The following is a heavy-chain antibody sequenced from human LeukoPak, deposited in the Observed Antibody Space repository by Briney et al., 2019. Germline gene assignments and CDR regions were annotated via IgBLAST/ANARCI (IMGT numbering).Heavy chain of an antibody. V-gene: IGHV4-30-2*01. CDR2: IYHSGST. D-gene: IGHD4-17*01. Sequence: SETLSLTCAVSGGSISSGGYSWSWIRQPPGKGLEWIGYIYHSGSTYYNPSLKSRVTISVDRSKNQFSLKLSSVTAADTAVYYCARIYGDHYYFDYWGQGTLVTVSS. CDR3: ARIYGDHYYFDY. CDR1: GGSISSGGYS. J-gene: IGHJ4*02.